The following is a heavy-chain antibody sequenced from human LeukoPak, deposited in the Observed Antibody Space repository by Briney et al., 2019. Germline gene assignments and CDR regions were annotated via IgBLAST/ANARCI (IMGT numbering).Heavy chain of an antibody. CDR1: GFSFTDYY. V-gene: IGHV1-2*02. CDR2: INPNSGGT. J-gene: IGHJ4*02. Sequence: ASVKVSCKASGFSFTDYYMHWVRQAPGQGLEWMGWINPNSGGTNYAQKFQGRVTMTRDTSISTAYMELSRLRSDDTAVYYCARVLPPPTGALDYWGQGTLVTVSS. D-gene: IGHD4-17*01. CDR3: ARVLPPPTGALDY.